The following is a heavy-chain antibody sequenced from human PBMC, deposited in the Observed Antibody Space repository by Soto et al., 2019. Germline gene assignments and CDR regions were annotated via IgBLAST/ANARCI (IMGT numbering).Heavy chain of an antibody. D-gene: IGHD6-6*01. V-gene: IGHV3-33*01. CDR3: ARELVEYSSSSYYFDY. Sequence: GGSLRLSCAASGFTFSSYGMHWVRQAPGKGLEWVAVIWYDGSNKYYADSVKGRFTISRDNSKNTLYLQMNSLRAEDTAVYYCARELVEYSSSSYYFDYWGQGTLVTVSS. J-gene: IGHJ4*02. CDR1: GFTFSSYG. CDR2: IWYDGSNK.